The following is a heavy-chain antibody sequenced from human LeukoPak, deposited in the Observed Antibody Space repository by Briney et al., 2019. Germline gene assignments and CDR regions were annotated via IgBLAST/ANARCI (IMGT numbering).Heavy chain of an antibody. J-gene: IGHJ6*02. CDR1: GGSISSYY. D-gene: IGHD3-10*01. CDR2: IYYSGST. CDR3: ARYGSGSYSFGMDV. V-gene: IGHV4-59*08. Sequence: ETLSLTCTVSGGSISSYYWSWIRQPPGKGLEWIGYIYYSGSTNYNPSLKSRVTISVDTSKNQFSLKLSSVTAADTAVYYCARYGSGSYSFGMDVWGQGTTVTVSS.